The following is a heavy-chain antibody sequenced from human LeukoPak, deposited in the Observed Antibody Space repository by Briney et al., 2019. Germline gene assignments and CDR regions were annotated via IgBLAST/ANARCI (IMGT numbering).Heavy chain of an antibody. D-gene: IGHD1-14*01. Sequence: GEPLKISCKGSGYNFTNYWIGWVRQMSGEGLEWMGIMYPGDSDTRYSPSFQSQVTISADRSISTAYLQWSSLKASDTAMHYCARQSHSITDYWGQGTLVTVSS. J-gene: IGHJ4*02. CDR2: MYPGDSDT. CDR3: ARQSHSITDY. CDR1: GYNFTNYW. V-gene: IGHV5-51*01.